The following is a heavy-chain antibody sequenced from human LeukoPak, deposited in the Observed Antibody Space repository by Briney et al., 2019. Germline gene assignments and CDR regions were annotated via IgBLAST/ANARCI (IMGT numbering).Heavy chain of an antibody. D-gene: IGHD3-10*01. CDR1: GGTFSSYA. Sequence: SVKVSCKASGGTFSSYAISWVRQAPGQGLEWMGRIIPILGIANCAQKFQGRVTITADKSTSTAYMELSSLRSEDTAVYYCARDRITMVRGVIISSYGMDVWGQGTTVTVSS. J-gene: IGHJ6*02. CDR2: IIPILGIA. CDR3: ARDRITMVRGVIISSYGMDV. V-gene: IGHV1-69*04.